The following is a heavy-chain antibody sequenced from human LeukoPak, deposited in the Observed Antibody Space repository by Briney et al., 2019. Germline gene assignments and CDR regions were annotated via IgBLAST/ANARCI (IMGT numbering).Heavy chain of an antibody. CDR3: AELGITMIGGV. CDR1: GFTFSRYW. J-gene: IGHJ6*03. V-gene: IGHV3-7*01. CDR2: IKEDGSEK. D-gene: IGHD3-10*02. Sequence: GGSLRLSCAAAGFTFSRYWMSWVRQAKGKGLECVAKIKEDGSEKHYVDSVKGRFTISRDNAKNSLYLQVNSLRAEDTAVYYCAELGITMIGGVWGKGTTVTISS.